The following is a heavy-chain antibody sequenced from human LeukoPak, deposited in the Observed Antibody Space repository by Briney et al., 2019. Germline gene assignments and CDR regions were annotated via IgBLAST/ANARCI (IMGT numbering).Heavy chain of an antibody. CDR3: ARVTKITSYGMDV. Sequence: GGSLRLSCAASGFTVSSNYMSWVRQAPGKGLEWVSVIYSGGSTYYSDSVTGRFTISRDNSKNTLYLQMNSLRAEDTAVYYCARVTKITSYGMDVWGQGTTVTVSS. V-gene: IGHV3-66*02. J-gene: IGHJ6*02. D-gene: IGHD5-18*01. CDR2: IYSGGST. CDR1: GFTVSSNY.